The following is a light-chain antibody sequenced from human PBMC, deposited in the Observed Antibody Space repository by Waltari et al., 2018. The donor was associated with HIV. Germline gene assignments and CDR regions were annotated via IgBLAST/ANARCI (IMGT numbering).Light chain of an antibody. CDR2: NNN. V-gene: IGLV1-44*01. CDR1: NSTIGSNT. CDR3: AAWDDSRNGDVI. J-gene: IGLJ2*01. Sequence: QPVLTQPPSASGTPGQRVTLSCSGSNSTIGSNTVTWYQQLPGTAPKLLIPNNNRRPSGVPDRFSGSKSGTSASLAISGLQSEDEADYYCAAWDDSRNGDVIFGGGTKLTVL.